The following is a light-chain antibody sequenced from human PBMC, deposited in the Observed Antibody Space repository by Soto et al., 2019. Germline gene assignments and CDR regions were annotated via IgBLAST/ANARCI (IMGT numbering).Light chain of an antibody. J-gene: IGLJ2*01. Sequence: QSLLTQPPSVSGAPGQRLTISCTGSSSNIGAGYDVHWYQQLPGTAPKLLIYGNSNRPSGVPDRFSGSKSGTSASLAITGLQAEDEADYYCQSYDSSLSGVVFGGGTKLTVL. CDR1: SSNIGAGYD. CDR3: QSYDSSLSGVV. V-gene: IGLV1-40*01. CDR2: GNS.